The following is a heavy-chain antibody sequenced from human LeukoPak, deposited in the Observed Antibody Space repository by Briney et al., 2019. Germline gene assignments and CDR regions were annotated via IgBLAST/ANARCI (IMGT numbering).Heavy chain of an antibody. D-gene: IGHD3-10*01. CDR3: ARGGSGMAAYYMDV. CDR2: INPNSGGT. J-gene: IGHJ6*03. V-gene: IGHV1-2*02. CDR1: GYTFTGYY. Sequence: GESLKISCKGSGYTFTGYYMHWVRQAPGQGLEWMGWINPNSGGTNYAQKFQGRVTMTRDTSISTAYMELSRLRSDDTAVYYCARGGSGMAAYYMDVWGKGTTVTVSS.